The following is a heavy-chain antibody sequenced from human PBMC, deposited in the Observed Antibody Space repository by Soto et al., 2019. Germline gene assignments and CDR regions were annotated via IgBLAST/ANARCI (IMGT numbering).Heavy chain of an antibody. V-gene: IGHV1-18*01. CDR3: TTYYEGPVGATYFQH. D-gene: IGHD1-26*01. CDR2: ISGFNGQT. J-gene: IGHJ1*01. Sequence: ASVKVSCKASGNTFASHGFSWVRQAPGQGLEWMGWISGFNGQTNYALKFQGRVTLTTDASTSTAYMELRSLKTEDTAVYYCTTYYEGPVGATYFQHWGQGTLVTVSS. CDR1: GNTFASHG.